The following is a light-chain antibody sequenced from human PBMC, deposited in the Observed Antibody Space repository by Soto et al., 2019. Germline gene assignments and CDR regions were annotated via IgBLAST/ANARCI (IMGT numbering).Light chain of an antibody. Sequence: EIVMTHSPATLSVSPGERSTLSCRASQSVSIKIAWYQQRPGQAPRLLIYGASTRATGIPARFSGSGSGTELTLPISRMKSEAFAVYSCKQYNKWTQWAFGQG. J-gene: IGKJ1*01. CDR2: GAS. V-gene: IGKV3-15*01. CDR3: KQYNKWTQWA. CDR1: QSVSIK.